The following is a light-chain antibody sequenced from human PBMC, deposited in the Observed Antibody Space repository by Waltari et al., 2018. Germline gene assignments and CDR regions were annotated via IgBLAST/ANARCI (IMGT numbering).Light chain of an antibody. Sequence: SYKLTQPPSVSVSPGQTARITSSGDELPKHYAFWYRQKPGQAPGLLLYKDTERPSGIPERVSASSSGTTVTLTITGVKPEDEADYYCQSADSTNTYWVFGGGTKLTVL. CDR3: QSADSTNTYWV. V-gene: IGLV3-25*03. J-gene: IGLJ2*01. CDR2: KDT. CDR1: ELPKHY.